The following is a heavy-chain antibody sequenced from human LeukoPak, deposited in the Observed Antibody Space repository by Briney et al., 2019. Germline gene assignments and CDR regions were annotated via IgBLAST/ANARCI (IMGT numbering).Heavy chain of an antibody. V-gene: IGHV3-30*02. CDR3: AKDRGYYYGSGSPGVYYMDV. J-gene: IGHJ6*03. Sequence: GGSLRLSCAASGFTFSSYGMHWVRQAPGKGLEGVAFIRYDGSNKYYADSVKGRFTIARDNSKNSLYLQMNSLRAEDTAVYYCAKDRGYYYGSGSPGVYYMDVWGKGTTVTVSS. CDR2: IRYDGSNK. CDR1: GFTFSSYG. D-gene: IGHD3-10*01.